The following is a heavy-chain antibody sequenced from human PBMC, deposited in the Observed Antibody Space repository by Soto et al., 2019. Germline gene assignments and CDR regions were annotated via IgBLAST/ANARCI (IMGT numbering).Heavy chain of an antibody. Sequence: PGGSLRLSCAASGFTFSSYGMHWVRQAPGKGLEWVAVMSYDGSNKYYADAVKGRFTISRDNSKNTLYLQMNSLRAEDTAVYYCAKVSVAVAGTYYYYGMDVCGQGTTVTVSS. D-gene: IGHD6-19*01. J-gene: IGHJ6*02. CDR3: AKVSVAVAGTYYYYGMDV. V-gene: IGHV3-30*18. CDR1: GFTFSSYG. CDR2: MSYDGSNK.